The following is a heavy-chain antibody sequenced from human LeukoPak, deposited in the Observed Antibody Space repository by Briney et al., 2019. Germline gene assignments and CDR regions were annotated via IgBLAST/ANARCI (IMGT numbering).Heavy chain of an antibody. Sequence: SETLSLTCTVSGGSISSYYWSWIRQPPGKGLEWIGYIYYSGSTNYNPSLKSRVTISVDTSKNQFSLKLSSVTAADTAVYYCARYAEDFLTGPIRGYYYGMDVWGKGTTVPVSS. CDR2: IYYSGST. D-gene: IGHD3-9*01. CDR3: ARYAEDFLTGPIRGYYYGMDV. CDR1: GGSISSYY. V-gene: IGHV4-59*08. J-gene: IGHJ6*04.